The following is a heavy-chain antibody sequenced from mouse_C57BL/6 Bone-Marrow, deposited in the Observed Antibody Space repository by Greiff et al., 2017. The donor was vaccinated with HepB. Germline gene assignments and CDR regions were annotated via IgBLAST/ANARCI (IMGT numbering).Heavy chain of an antibody. Sequence: QVQLQQSGAELARPGASVKLSCKASGYTFTSYGISWVKQRTGQGLEWIGEIYPRSGNSYYNEKFKGKATLTADKSSSTAYMELRSLTSEDSAVYFCARFDYGYYFDYWGQGTTLTVSS. CDR2: IYPRSGNS. CDR1: GYTFTSYG. J-gene: IGHJ2*01. V-gene: IGHV1-81*01. D-gene: IGHD2-4*01. CDR3: ARFDYGYYFDY.